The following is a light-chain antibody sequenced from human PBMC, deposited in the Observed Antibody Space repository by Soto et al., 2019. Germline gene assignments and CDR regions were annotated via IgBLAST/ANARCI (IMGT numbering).Light chain of an antibody. CDR1: QSISSW. Sequence: MTLSPSTVSASLAARVTITCRASQSISSWLAWYQQKPGKAPKLLVYDASTLQSGVASRFSGSGSGTEFTLTIASLQSEDFGVYYCQRFNRWPLSLGGGSKVDI. J-gene: IGKJ4*01. CDR2: DAS. CDR3: QRFNRWPLS. V-gene: IGKV1-5*01.